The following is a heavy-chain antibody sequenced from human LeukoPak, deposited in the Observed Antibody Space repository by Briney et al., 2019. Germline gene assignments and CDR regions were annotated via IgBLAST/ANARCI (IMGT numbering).Heavy chain of an antibody. CDR3: ARDNLAKGAFDI. CDR2: ISAYNGNT. J-gene: IGHJ3*02. D-gene: IGHD1-20*01. Sequence: ASVKVSCKASGYTFTSYGISWVRQAPGQGLEWMGWISAYNGNTNYAQKLQGRVTMTTDTSTSTAYMELRSLISDDTAVYYCARDNLAKGAFDIWGQGTMVTVSS. V-gene: IGHV1-18*01. CDR1: GYTFTSYG.